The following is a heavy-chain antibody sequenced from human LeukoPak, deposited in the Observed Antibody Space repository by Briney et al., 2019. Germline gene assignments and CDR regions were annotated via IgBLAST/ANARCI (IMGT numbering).Heavy chain of an antibody. CDR2: IAGGGSST. D-gene: IGHD2-2*01. Sequence: PGGSLRLSCAPSGFTVSFYAMSWVRQAPGKGLEWVSVIAGGGSSTYYADSVKGRFTISRDNSKNTLYLQMNSLRVEDTAVYYCVKDPDPRYCSSTSCSPIWGQGTMVTVSS. CDR3: VKDPDPRYCSSTSCSPI. V-gene: IGHV3-23*01. CDR1: GFTVSFYA. J-gene: IGHJ3*02.